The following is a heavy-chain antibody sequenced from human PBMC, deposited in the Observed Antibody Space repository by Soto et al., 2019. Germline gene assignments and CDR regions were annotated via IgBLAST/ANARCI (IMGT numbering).Heavy chain of an antibody. CDR3: VRLVGVLGAYYLDY. J-gene: IGHJ4*02. D-gene: IGHD1-26*01. Sequence: SETLSLTCAVSGGSISSGDYSWNWIRQPPGKGLEWIGYIYFGGSTYYNPSLQSRVTMSVDRSRNQFSLKLNSVTAADTAVYYCVRLVGVLGAYYLDYWGPGTLVTVSS. V-gene: IGHV4-30-2*01. CDR1: GGSISSGDYS. CDR2: IYFGGST.